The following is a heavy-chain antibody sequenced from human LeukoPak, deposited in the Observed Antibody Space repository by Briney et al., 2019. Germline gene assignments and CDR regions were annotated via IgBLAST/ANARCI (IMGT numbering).Heavy chain of an antibody. J-gene: IGHJ4*02. CDR2: ITGSGSGI. V-gene: IGHV3-23*01. D-gene: IGHD3-9*01. Sequence: GGSLRLSCAASGFTFSNYAMSWVRQAPGKGLAGVSAITGSGSGIYYADSMKSRFTISRDNSKNTLYLQINSLRAEDTAVYYCAKWGDYDVLTGYYVSDYWGQGTLVTVSS. CDR3: AKWGDYDVLTGYYVSDY. CDR1: GFTFSNYA.